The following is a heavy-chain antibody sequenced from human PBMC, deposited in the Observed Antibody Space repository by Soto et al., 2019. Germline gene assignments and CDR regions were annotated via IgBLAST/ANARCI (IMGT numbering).Heavy chain of an antibody. D-gene: IGHD3-3*01. CDR3: ARGLKGTPSYYDFWSGTNQGYMDV. CDR1: GFTFSSYW. V-gene: IGHV3-74*01. CDR2: INSDGSST. Sequence: PGGSLRLSCAASGFTFSSYWMHWVRQAPGKGLVWVSRINSDGSSTSYADSVKGRFTISRDNAKNTLYLQMNSLRAEDTAVYYCARGLKGTPSYYDFWSGTNQGYMDVWGKGTTVTVSS. J-gene: IGHJ6*03.